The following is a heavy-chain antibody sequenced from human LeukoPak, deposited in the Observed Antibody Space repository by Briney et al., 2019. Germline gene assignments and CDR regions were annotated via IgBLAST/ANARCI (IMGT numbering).Heavy chain of an antibody. CDR2: ISAYSGNT. CDR3: ARDLLHGYCSGGSCPIDFDY. J-gene: IGHJ4*02. D-gene: IGHD2-15*01. V-gene: IGHV1-18*01. Sequence: ASVKVSCKASGYTFTSYGISWVRQAPGQGLEWMGWISAYSGNTNYAQKLQGRVTMTTDTSTSAAYMELRSLRSDDTAVYYCARDLLHGYCSGGSCPIDFDYWGQGTLVTVSS. CDR1: GYTFTSYG.